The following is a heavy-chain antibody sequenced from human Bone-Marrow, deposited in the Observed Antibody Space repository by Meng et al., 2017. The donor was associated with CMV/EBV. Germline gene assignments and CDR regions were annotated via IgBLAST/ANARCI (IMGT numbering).Heavy chain of an antibody. CDR1: FTFSDHY. D-gene: IGHD4-17*01. CDR3: VREGRTTVITSYFDL. J-gene: IGHJ2*01. Sequence: FTFSDHYMGWVRQAPGKGLEWLGRIKNKANRYTTEYAASVRGTFTISSDDSKNSLYLQMNSLKTDDTAVYYCVREGRTTVITSYFDLWGRGTLVTVSS. V-gene: IGHV3-72*01. CDR2: IKNKANRYTT.